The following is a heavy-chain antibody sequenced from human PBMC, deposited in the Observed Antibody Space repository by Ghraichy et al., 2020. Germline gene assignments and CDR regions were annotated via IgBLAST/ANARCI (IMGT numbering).Heavy chain of an antibody. CDR2: FDPEDGET. D-gene: IGHD3-9*01. V-gene: IGHV1-24*01. CDR1: GYTLTELS. Sequence: ASVKVSCKVSGYTLTELSMHWVRQAPGKGLEWMGGFDPEDGETIYAQKFQGRVTMTEDTSTDTAYMELSSLRSEDTAVYYCASSGGGWLPSYNWFDPWGQGTLVTVSS. J-gene: IGHJ5*02. CDR3: ASSGGGWLPSYNWFDP.